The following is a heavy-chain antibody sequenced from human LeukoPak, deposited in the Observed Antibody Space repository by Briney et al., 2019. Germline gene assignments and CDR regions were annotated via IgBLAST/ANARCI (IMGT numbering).Heavy chain of an antibody. CDR3: ARLGQQQYFGFDP. CDR2: IYPVDSDT. CDR1: GYSFTSYW. D-gene: IGHD6-13*01. V-gene: IGHV5-51*01. J-gene: IGHJ5*02. Sequence: GESLKISWKGSGYSFTSYWSGWLRQMPGKGRDWMGIIYPVDSDTTYSPSFQGQLTISADKSTSSACLQSGSLKASGTAMYECARLGQQQYFGFDPWRQGTLVTVSP.